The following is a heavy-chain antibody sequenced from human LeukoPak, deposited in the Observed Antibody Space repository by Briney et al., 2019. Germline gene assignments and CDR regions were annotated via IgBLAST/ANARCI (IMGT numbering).Heavy chain of an antibody. CDR1: GSTFSNYW. CDR2: IKQDGSVE. J-gene: IGHJ4*02. V-gene: IGHV3-7*01. Sequence: GGSLRLSCAASGSTFSNYWMSWVRQAPGRGLEWVANIKQDGSVEYYVDSMKGRFTIARDNAKNSVYLQMNSLRAEDTAVYYCARIGYSSSSFDYWGQGTLVTVSS. D-gene: IGHD6-6*01. CDR3: ARIGYSSSSFDY.